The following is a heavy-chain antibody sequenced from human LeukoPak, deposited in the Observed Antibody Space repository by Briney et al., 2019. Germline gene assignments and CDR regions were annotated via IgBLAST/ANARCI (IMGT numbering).Heavy chain of an antibody. Sequence: PGGSLRLSCAASGFTFSNYAMTWVRQAPGKGLVWVSRINSDGSSTSYADSVKGRFTISRDNAKNTLYLQMNSLRAEDTAVYYCATMARETPEVSTRDYWGQGTLVTVSS. D-gene: IGHD5/OR15-5a*01. CDR2: INSDGSST. CDR3: ATMARETPEVSTRDY. CDR1: GFTFSNYA. V-gene: IGHV3-74*01. J-gene: IGHJ4*02.